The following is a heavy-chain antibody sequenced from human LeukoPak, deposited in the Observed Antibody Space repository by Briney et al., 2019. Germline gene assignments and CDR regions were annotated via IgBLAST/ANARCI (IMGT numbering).Heavy chain of an antibody. CDR3: ATAKFGGNSYFDY. J-gene: IGHJ4*02. CDR1: GYTFTSYF. V-gene: IGHV1-46*01. D-gene: IGHD4-23*01. Sequence: ASVKVSCKASGYTFTSYFIHWVRQAPGQGLEWMGIIDPSGGSTNYAQKFQGRVTMTRDTSTSTVYMELSSLRSEDTAVYYCATAKFGGNSYFDYWGQGTLVTVSS. CDR2: IDPSGGST.